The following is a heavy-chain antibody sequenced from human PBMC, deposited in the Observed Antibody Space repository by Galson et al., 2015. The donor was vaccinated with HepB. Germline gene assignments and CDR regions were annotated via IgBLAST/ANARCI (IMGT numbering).Heavy chain of an antibody. D-gene: IGHD6-19*01. CDR2: ISAYNGNT. CDR3: ARDQSGIAVAGTSYYWGSYRSSYGMDV. V-gene: IGHV1-18*01. Sequence: SVKVSCKASGYAFTSYGISWVRQAPGQGLEWMGWISAYNGNTNYAQKLQGRVTMTTDTSTSTAYMELRSLRSDDTAVYYCARDQSGIAVAGTSYYWGSYRSSYGMDVWGQGTTVTVSS. J-gene: IGHJ6*02. CDR1: GYAFTSYG.